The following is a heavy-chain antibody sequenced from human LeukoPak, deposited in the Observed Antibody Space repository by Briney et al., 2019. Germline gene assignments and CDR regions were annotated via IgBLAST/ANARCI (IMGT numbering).Heavy chain of an antibody. V-gene: IGHV3-30*02. CDR1: GFTFDDYA. CDR3: AKLSPTDTSGDY. D-gene: IGHD3-10*01. Sequence: GRSLRLSCAASGFTFDDYAMHWVRQAPGKGLEWVAFIRYDGSNKYSGDSVRGRFTISRDNSKNTLYLQMNSLRAEDTAVYYCAKLSPTDTSGDYWGQGTLVTVSS. CDR2: IRYDGSNK. J-gene: IGHJ4*02.